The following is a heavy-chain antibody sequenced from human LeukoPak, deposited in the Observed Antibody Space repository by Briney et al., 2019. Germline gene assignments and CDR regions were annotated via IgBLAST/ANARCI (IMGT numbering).Heavy chain of an antibody. CDR3: ARHKRIVGATYWFDP. Sequence: SETLSLTCTASGGSISSGSYYWGWIRQPPGKGLEWIGSIYYSGSTSYNPSLKSRVTISVDTSKNQFSLKLSSVTAADTAVYYCARHKRIVGATYWFDPWGQGTLVTVSS. CDR1: GGSISSGSYY. D-gene: IGHD1-26*01. J-gene: IGHJ5*02. V-gene: IGHV4-39*01. CDR2: IYYSGST.